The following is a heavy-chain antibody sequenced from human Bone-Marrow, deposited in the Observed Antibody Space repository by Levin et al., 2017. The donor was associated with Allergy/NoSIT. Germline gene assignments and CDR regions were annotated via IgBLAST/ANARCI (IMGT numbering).Heavy chain of an antibody. Sequence: ASVKVSCKASGYTFTSYDINWVRQATGQGLEWMGWMNPNSGNTGYAQKFQGRVTMTRNTSISTAYMELSSLRSEDTAVYYCARVGYSSSWYGYYYGMDVWGQGTTVTVSS. D-gene: IGHD6-13*01. CDR1: GYTFTSYD. CDR3: ARVGYSSSWYGYYYGMDV. J-gene: IGHJ6*02. CDR2: MNPNSGNT. V-gene: IGHV1-8*01.